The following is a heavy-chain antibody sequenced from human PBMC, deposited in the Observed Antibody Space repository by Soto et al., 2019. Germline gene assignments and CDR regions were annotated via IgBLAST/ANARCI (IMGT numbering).Heavy chain of an antibody. Sequence: SETLSLTCAVYGGSFSGYYWSWIRQPPGKGLEWIGEINHSGSTNYNPSLKSRVTISVDTSKNQFSLKLSSVTAADTAVYYCARHFDYWGQGTLVPVSS. V-gene: IGHV4-34*01. CDR3: ARHFDY. J-gene: IGHJ4*02. CDR1: GGSFSGYY. CDR2: INHSGST.